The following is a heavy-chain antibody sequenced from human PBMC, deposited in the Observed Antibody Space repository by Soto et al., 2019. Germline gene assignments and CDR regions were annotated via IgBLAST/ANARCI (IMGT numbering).Heavy chain of an antibody. V-gene: IGHV3-11*01. J-gene: IGHJ3*02. CDR2: ISSSGSTI. CDR3: AADITIFGVVSNKPYDAFDI. CDR1: GFTFSDYY. D-gene: IGHD3-3*01. Sequence: PGGSLRLSCAASGFTFSDYYMSWIRQAPGKGLEWVSYISSSGSTIYYADSVKGRFTISRDNAKNSLYLQMNSLRAEDTAVYYCAADITIFGVVSNKPYDAFDIWGQGTMVTVSS.